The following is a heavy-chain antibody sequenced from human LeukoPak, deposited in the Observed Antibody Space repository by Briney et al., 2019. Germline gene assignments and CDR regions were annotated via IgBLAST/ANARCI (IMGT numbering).Heavy chain of an antibody. Sequence: ASVKVSCKASGGTFSSYAISWVRQAPGQGLEWMGGISAYNGNTNYAQKLQGRVTMTTDTSTSTAYMELRSLRSDDTAVYYCARDAQHYCSSTSCYGPRSGADYYYYYMDVWGKGTTVTVSS. CDR1: GGTFSSYA. J-gene: IGHJ6*03. CDR3: ARDAQHYCSSTSCYGPRSGADYYYYYMDV. CDR2: ISAYNGNT. V-gene: IGHV1-18*01. D-gene: IGHD2-2*01.